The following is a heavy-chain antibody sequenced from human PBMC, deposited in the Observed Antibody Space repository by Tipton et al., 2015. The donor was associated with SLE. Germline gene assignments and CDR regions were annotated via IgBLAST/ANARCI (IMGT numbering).Heavy chain of an antibody. CDR3: ARSGADAFDI. Sequence: SLRLSCAASGFTFSSYAMHWVRQAPGKGLEYVSAISSNGGSTYYANSVKGRFTISRDNSKNTLYFQMGSLRAEDMAVYYCARSGADAFDIWGQGTMVTVSS. CDR1: GFTFSSYA. D-gene: IGHD3-10*01. J-gene: IGHJ3*02. V-gene: IGHV3-64*01. CDR2: ISSNGGST.